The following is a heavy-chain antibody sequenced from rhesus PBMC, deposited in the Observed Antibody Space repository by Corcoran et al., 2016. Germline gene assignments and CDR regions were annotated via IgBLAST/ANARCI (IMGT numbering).Heavy chain of an antibody. CDR3: AKGKDLDWLSRKSYGLDS. CDR2: IDPSDFET. CDR1: GYSFTSYW. Sequence: EVQLVQSGAEVKRPGESLKISCQTSGYSFTSYWISWVRQMPGKGLEWMGAIDPSDFETRYNPSFQGQVTSSADKSSSTAYLQWSRRKASDTATYYCAKGKDLDWLSRKSYGLDSWGQGVVVTVSS. J-gene: IGHJ6*01. V-gene: IGHV5-20*01. D-gene: IGHD3-3*01.